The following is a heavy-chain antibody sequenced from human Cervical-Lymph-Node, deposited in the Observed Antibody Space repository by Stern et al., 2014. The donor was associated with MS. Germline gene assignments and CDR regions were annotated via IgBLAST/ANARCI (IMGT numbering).Heavy chain of an antibody. CDR3: ARERGDGYNFVDF. J-gene: IGHJ4*02. V-gene: IGHV4-61*01. CDR1: GGSVSVGNYY. Sequence: VQLQESGPGLAKPSETLSLSCTVSGGSVSVGNYYWNWIRQPPGKGLEWIGYIYYSGRTDYNPSFKSRVTISVDTSKNQFSLKLTSLTSADTALYYCARERGDGYNFVDFWGQGTLVTVSS. D-gene: IGHD5-24*01. CDR2: IYYSGRT.